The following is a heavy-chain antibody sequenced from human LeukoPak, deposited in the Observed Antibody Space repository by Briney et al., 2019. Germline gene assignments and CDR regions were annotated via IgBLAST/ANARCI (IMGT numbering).Heavy chain of an antibody. D-gene: IGHD6-13*01. CDR3: ARGPIAAAGTGFDDAFDI. Sequence: GESLKISCKGSGYSFTSYWIGWVRQMPGKGLEWMGIIYPGDSDTRYSPTFKGQVTISADKSISTAYLQWSSLKASDTAMYYCARGPIAAAGTGFDDAFDIWGQGTMVTVSS. CDR1: GYSFTSYW. V-gene: IGHV5-51*01. CDR2: IYPGDSDT. J-gene: IGHJ3*02.